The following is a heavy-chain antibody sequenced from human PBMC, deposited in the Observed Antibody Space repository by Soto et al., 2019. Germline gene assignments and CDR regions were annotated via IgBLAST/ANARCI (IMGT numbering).Heavy chain of an antibody. CDR3: ARAGFGHGLDV. Sequence: EVELVESGGGLVQAGGSLRVSCGVSGFTSSDHYMDWVRQAPGKALEWVGRTANKSSRDTTEYAASVKGRFIISRDDSKNSVYLQMNTLKIEDPAVYYCARAGFGHGLDVWGQGTTVTVSS. D-gene: IGHD3-16*01. J-gene: IGHJ6*02. CDR1: GFTSSDHY. V-gene: IGHV3-72*01. CDR2: TANKSSRDTT.